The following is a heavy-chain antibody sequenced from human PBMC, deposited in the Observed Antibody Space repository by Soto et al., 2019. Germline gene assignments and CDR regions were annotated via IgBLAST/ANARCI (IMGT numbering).Heavy chain of an antibody. CDR3: VRDGDGCGTTFDY. CDR2: MNPNSGVT. CDR1: GYTFTSHD. Sequence: QVQLVQSGAEMKTPGASVKVSCKASGYTFTSHDINWVRQVTAQRLEGMGWMNPNSGVTGYAQKFQRRDTMTRNNSISTAYMELSSVRSEDTAVYYWVRDGDGCGTTFDYWGQGPLVPVSS. J-gene: IGHJ4*02. D-gene: IGHD3-10*01. V-gene: IGHV1-8*02.